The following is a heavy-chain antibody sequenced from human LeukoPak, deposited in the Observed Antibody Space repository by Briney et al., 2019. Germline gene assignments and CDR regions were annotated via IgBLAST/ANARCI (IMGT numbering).Heavy chain of an antibody. V-gene: IGHV3-30-3*01. D-gene: IGHD5-12*01. CDR1: GFTFSSYA. CDR2: ISYDGSNK. CDR3: AKGYSGYDYAFHI. Sequence: QPGRSLRLSCAASGFTFSSYAMHWVRQAPGKGLEWVAVISYDGSNKYYADSVKGRFTLSRDNSKNTVFLEMNSLRPEDTAVYYCAKGYSGYDYAFHIWGQGTMVIVSS. J-gene: IGHJ3*02.